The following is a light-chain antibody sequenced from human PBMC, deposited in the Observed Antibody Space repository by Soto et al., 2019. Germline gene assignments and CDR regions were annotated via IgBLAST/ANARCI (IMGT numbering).Light chain of an antibody. V-gene: IGLV2-14*01. J-gene: IGLJ2*01. CDR2: EVS. CDR1: SSDVGDYNY. CDR3: SSYTASSTVV. Sequence: QSVLTQPASVSGSPGQSITISCTGNSSDVGDYNYVSWYQQHPGKAPQLMIYEVSNRPSGVSNRFSGSKSDNTASLTISGLQPEDEADYYCSSYTASSTVVFGGGTKLTVL.